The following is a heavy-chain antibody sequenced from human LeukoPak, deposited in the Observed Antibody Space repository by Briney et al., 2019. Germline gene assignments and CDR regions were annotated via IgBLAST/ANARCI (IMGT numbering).Heavy chain of an antibody. Sequence: GRSLRLSCAASGFTVSSNYMSWVRQAPGKGLEWVSIIYSGGNTYYADSVKGRFTVSRDGSKNTLSLQMNSLRAEDTAVYYCVSHSDSLTSYSFDYWGRGTLVTVSS. D-gene: IGHD3-9*01. CDR3: VSHSDSLTSYSFDY. V-gene: IGHV3-53*01. CDR1: GFTVSSNY. CDR2: IYSGGNT. J-gene: IGHJ4*02.